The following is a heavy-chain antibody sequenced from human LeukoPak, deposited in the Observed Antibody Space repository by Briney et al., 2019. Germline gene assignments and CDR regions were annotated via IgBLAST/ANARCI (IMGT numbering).Heavy chain of an antibody. Sequence: GGSLRLSCAASGFTFSSYATHWVRQAPGKGLEWVAVISYDGSNKYYADSVKGRFTISRDNSKNTLYLQMNSLRAEDTAVYYCARLRVVAADSYFDYWGQGTLVTVSS. D-gene: IGHD2-15*01. CDR3: ARLRVVAADSYFDY. CDR1: GFTFSSYA. J-gene: IGHJ4*02. CDR2: ISYDGSNK. V-gene: IGHV3-30-3*01.